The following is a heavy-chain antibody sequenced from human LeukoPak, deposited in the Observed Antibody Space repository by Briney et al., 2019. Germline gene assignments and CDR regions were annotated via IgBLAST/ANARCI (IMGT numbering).Heavy chain of an antibody. J-gene: IGHJ4*02. Sequence: PGGSLRLSCAASGFTFSSYWMHWVRQAPGKGLVWVSRINSDGSSTSYADSVKGRFTISRDNAKNTLYLPMNSLRAEDTAVYYCATGMTMVTTFYFDYWGQGTLVTVSS. CDR2: INSDGSST. V-gene: IGHV3-74*01. D-gene: IGHD4-17*01. CDR3: ATGMTMVTTFYFDY. CDR1: GFTFSSYW.